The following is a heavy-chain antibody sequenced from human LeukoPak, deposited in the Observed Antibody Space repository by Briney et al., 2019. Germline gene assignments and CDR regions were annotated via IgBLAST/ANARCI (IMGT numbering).Heavy chain of an antibody. V-gene: IGHV3-72*01. CDR1: GFTFSDHY. J-gene: IGHJ2*01. D-gene: IGHD7-27*01. CDR3: ARDSSWGWYFDL. CDR2: TRNKANSYTT. Sequence: PGGSLRLSCAASGFTFSDHYMDWVRQAPGKGLEWVGRTRNKANSYTTEYAASVKGRFTISRDDSKNSLYLQMNSLKTEDTAVYYCARDSSWGWYFDLWGRGTLVTVSS.